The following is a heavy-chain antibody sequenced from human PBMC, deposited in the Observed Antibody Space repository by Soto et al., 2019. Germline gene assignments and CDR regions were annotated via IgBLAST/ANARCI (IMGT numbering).Heavy chain of an antibody. CDR2: IRSRANNFAT. CDR3: ARGQGAAIGDYYYHGMDV. Sequence: EVQLVESGGGLVQPGGSLKLSCEASGFIFGGSAIHWVRQASGKGLEGVGRIRSRANNFATSSAASVKGRFTFSRDDSKNTAYLQMNTLKPEDTAVYYCARGQGAAIGDYYYHGMDVWGQGTTVTVSS. V-gene: IGHV3-73*02. J-gene: IGHJ6*02. CDR1: GFIFGGSA. D-gene: IGHD2-2*02.